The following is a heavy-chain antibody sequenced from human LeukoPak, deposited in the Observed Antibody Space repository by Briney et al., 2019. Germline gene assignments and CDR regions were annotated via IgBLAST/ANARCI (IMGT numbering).Heavy chain of an antibody. CDR3: ARVHRINDAFDI. CDR1: GYSFVLYG. Sequence: ASVKVSCKASGYSFVLYGISWVRQAPGQGPEWMGWISTYNGNTKYAEKFQGRVTMTTDTSTSTAYMELRSLRSDDTAVYYCARVHRINDAFDIWGQGTMVTVSS. V-gene: IGHV1-18*01. D-gene: IGHD2/OR15-2a*01. J-gene: IGHJ3*02. CDR2: ISTYNGNT.